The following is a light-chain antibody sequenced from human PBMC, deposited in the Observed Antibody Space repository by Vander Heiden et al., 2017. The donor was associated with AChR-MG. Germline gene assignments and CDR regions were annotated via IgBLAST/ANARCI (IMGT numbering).Light chain of an antibody. Sequence: EIVLTQSPATLSLSPGERATLSCRASQSINNFLAWYQQKPGQAPRLLIYDASNRATGIPDRFGGSASGTDFTLTISSLEPEDFAVYYCQQRRSWPLTFGGGTKVEIK. CDR3: QQRRSWPLT. CDR1: QSINNF. CDR2: DAS. J-gene: IGKJ4*01. V-gene: IGKV3-11*01.